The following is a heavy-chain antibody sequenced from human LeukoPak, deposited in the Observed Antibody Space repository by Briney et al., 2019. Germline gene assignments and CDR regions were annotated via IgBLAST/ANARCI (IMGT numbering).Heavy chain of an antibody. V-gene: IGHV3-23*01. CDR2: ISGSGGST. CDR3: AKETYYYGSGSYYPGGFDP. Sequence: SGGSLRLSCAASGFTFSSYAMSWVRQAPGKGLEWVSAISGSGGSTYYADFVEGRFTISRDNSKNTLYLQMNSLRAEDTAVYYCAKETYYYGSGSYYPGGFDPWGQGTLVTVSS. J-gene: IGHJ5*02. CDR1: GFTFSSYA. D-gene: IGHD3-10*01.